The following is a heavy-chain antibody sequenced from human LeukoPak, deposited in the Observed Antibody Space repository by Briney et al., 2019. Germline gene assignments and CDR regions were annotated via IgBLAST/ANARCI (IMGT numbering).Heavy chain of an antibody. CDR1: GGSISSSSYY. J-gene: IGHJ4*02. CDR2: IYYSGST. V-gene: IGHV4-39*07. D-gene: IGHD3-22*01. Sequence: NPSETLSLTCTVSGGSISSSSYYWGWIRQPPGKGLEWIGSIYYSGSTYYNPSLKSRVTISVDKSKNQFSLRLSSVTAADTAVYYCARNYDISGYYHFDYWGQGTLVTVSS. CDR3: ARNYDISGYYHFDY.